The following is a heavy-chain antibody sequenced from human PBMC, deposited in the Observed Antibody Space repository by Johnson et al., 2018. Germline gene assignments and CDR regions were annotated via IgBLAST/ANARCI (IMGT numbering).Heavy chain of an antibody. V-gene: IGHV3-23*04. CDR2: ISGSGGSA. CDR3: AKDLGGSLPYAFDI. D-gene: IGHD3-10*01. J-gene: IGHJ3*02. Sequence: VQLVQSGGGLVQRGGSLRLSCAASGFTFSSYAVTWVRQAPGTGLEWVSVISGSGGSADKADSLKGRLTISRDNSKNTLLQMNSLRAEDTAVYYCAKDLGGSLPYAFDIWGQGTMVTVSS. CDR1: GFTFSSYA.